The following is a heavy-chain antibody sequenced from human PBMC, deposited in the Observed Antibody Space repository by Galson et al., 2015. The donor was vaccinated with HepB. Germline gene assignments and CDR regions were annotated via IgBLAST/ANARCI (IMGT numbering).Heavy chain of an antibody. J-gene: IGHJ4*02. CDR3: AKNAGRWESFDS. CDR2: ISLSDVST. Sequence: SLRLSCAASGFTFSSYAMTWVRQAPGEGLEWVSSISLSDVSTYYADSVKGRFAISRDNSKNTLYLQLNSLRADDTAVYYCAKNAGRWESFDSWGQGTLVTVSS. D-gene: IGHD1-26*01. V-gene: IGHV3-23*01. CDR1: GFTFSSYA.